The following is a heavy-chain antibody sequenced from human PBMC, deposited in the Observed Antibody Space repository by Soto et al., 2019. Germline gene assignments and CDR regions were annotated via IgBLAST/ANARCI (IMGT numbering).Heavy chain of an antibody. CDR3: ARGGGIAAAGDHYYYYMDV. D-gene: IGHD6-13*01. Sequence: SETLSLTCAVYGGSFSGYYWSWIRQPPGKGLEWIGEINHSGSTNYNPSLKSRVTISVDTSKNQFSLKLSSVTAADTAVYYCARGGGIAAAGDHYYYYMDVWGKGTTVTVSS. CDR1: GGSFSGYY. V-gene: IGHV4-34*01. CDR2: INHSGST. J-gene: IGHJ6*03.